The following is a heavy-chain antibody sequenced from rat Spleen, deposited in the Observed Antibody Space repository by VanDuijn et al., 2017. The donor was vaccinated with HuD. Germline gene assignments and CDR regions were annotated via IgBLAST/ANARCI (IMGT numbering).Heavy chain of an antibody. Sequence: EVQLVESGGGLVQPGRSLKLSCAASGFTFSSYGMAWVRQAPTKGLEWVAYISTAGSNTFYRDSVKGRFTISRDNDKSTLHLQMDSLRSEDTATYYCTTWDYYDNRFDYWGQGVMVTVSS. V-gene: IGHV5-27*01. CDR1: GFTFSSYG. CDR3: TTWDYYDNRFDY. D-gene: IGHD1-6*01. J-gene: IGHJ2*01. CDR2: ISTAGSNT.